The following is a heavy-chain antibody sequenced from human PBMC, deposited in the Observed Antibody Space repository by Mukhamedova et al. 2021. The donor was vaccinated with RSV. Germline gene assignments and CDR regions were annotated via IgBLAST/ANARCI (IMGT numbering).Heavy chain of an antibody. Sequence: GNTNYAHKLQGRVTMTTYTSTSTAYMELRSLRSDDTAVYYCARVFRYSSGAASSNDYWGQGTLVTVSS. D-gene: IGHD6-19*01. CDR2: GNT. CDR3: ARVFRYSSGAASSNDY. V-gene: IGHV1-18*01. J-gene: IGHJ4*02.